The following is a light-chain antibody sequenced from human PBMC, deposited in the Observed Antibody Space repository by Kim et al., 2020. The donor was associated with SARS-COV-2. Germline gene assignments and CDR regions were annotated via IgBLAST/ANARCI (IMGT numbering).Light chain of an antibody. V-gene: IGLV3-19*01. CDR2: GKN. J-gene: IGLJ2*01. Sequence: ALGQTVRITCQGDSLRSYYASWYQQKPGQAPVVVLYGKNNRPSGIPDRFSGSSSGNTASLTITGAQAEDEADYYCNSRDSSGNHVLFGGGTQLTVL. CDR1: SLRSYY. CDR3: NSRDSSGNHVL.